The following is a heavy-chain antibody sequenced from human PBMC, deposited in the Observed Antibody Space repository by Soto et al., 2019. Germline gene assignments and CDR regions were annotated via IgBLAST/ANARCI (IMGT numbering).Heavy chain of an antibody. CDR3: ASTSSDYYDSSGPSYYFGMDV. D-gene: IGHD3-22*01. CDR1: GTSFGGYF. Sequence: SETLSLTCAVSGTSFGGYFWTRIRQPPGKGLEWIGEIDHRGSTNYNPALRSRVTISVDSSKNQFSLKMASVTAADTAVYYCASTSSDYYDSSGPSYYFGMDVWGQGTTVTVSS. J-gene: IGHJ6*02. CDR2: IDHRGST. V-gene: IGHV4-34*01.